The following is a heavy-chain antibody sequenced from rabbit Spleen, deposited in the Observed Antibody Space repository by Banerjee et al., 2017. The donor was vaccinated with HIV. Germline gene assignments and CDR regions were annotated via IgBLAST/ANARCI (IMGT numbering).Heavy chain of an antibody. J-gene: IGHJ6*01. CDR1: GVSFSSSSY. D-gene: IGHD8-1*01. V-gene: IGHV1S40*01. CDR2: IKTYNGNT. Sequence: QSLEESGGDLVKPGASLTLTCTASGVSFSSSSYMCWVRQAPGKGLEWIGCIKTYNGNTYYARWAKGRFTISKTSSTTVTLKMTTLTVADTATYFCARDTGSSFSSYGMDLWGPGTLVTVS. CDR3: ARDTGSSFSSYGMDL.